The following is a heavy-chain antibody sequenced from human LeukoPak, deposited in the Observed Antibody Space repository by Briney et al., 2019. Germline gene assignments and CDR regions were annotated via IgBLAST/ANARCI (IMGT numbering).Heavy chain of an antibody. J-gene: IGHJ4*02. CDR1: GGSISSYY. CDR2: IYYSGST. V-gene: IGHV4-59*12. D-gene: IGHD6-19*01. Sequence: PSETLSLTCTVSGGSISSYYWSWIRQPPGKGLEWIGSIYYSGSTYYNPSLKSRVTISVDTSKNQFSLKLSSVTAADTAVYYCARVSGRSGLYYFDYWGQGTLVTVSS. CDR3: ARVSGRSGLYYFDY.